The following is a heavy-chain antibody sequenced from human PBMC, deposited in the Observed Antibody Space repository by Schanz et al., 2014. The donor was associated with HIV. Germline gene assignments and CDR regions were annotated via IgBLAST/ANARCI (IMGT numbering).Heavy chain of an antibody. Sequence: QVQLVQSGAELKKPGASVKVSCKASGYTFTSYYIHWVRQAPGQGLEWMGWINPNSGGTNLAQKFEGRVTMPIDRSFTPASMELSRHNSDDTAMYFCTRLHYYYDRSGFSFDCWGQGTLVTVSS. CDR3: TRLHYYYDRSGFSFDC. D-gene: IGHD3-22*01. J-gene: IGHJ4*02. CDR1: GYTFTSYY. CDR2: INPNSGGT. V-gene: IGHV1-2*02.